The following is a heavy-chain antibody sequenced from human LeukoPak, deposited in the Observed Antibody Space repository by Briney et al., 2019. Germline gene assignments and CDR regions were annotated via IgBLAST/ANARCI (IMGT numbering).Heavy chain of an antibody. J-gene: IGHJ4*02. V-gene: IGHV3-73*01. CDR2: IRSKSYSYAT. D-gene: IGHD3-9*01. Sequence: PGGSLRLSCVASGFTFSGSAMHWVRQTSGKGLEWVGHIRSKSYSYATGYAASVTGRFTISRDDSRNTAYLQMDSLKTEDTAVYYCASHGNYDILTGGGLPPDYWGQGTLVTVSS. CDR1: GFTFSGSA. CDR3: ASHGNYDILTGGGLPPDY.